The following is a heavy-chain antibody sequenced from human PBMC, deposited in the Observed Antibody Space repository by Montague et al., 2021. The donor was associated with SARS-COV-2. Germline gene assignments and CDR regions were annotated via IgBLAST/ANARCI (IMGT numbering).Heavy chain of an antibody. CDR1: GGSFSGYY. Sequence: SETLSLTCAVYGGSFSGYYWSWIRQPPGKGLEWIGVINHSGSTNYNPSLKSRVTISVDTSKNQFSLKLSSVTAADTAVYYCARGRTVTTFYYYYYGMDVWGQGTTVTVSS. CDR3: ARGRTVTTFYYYYYGMDV. V-gene: IGHV4-34*01. J-gene: IGHJ6*02. D-gene: IGHD4-17*01. CDR2: INHSGST.